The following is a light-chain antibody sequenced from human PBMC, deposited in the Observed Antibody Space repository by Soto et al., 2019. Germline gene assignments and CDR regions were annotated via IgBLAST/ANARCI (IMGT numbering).Light chain of an antibody. J-gene: IGKJ1*01. Sequence: DIQMTQSPSTLSVSVGDRVTITCRASQSISSWLAWYQQKTGKAPKLLIYKASSLESGVPSRFSGSGSGTEFTLTISSLQPDDFATYYCQQYNDYPWTFGQGTKVEIK. CDR2: KAS. CDR1: QSISSW. V-gene: IGKV1-5*03. CDR3: QQYNDYPWT.